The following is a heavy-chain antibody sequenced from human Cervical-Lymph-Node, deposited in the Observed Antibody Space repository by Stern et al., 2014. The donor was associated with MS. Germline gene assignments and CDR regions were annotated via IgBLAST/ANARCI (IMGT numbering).Heavy chain of an antibody. V-gene: IGHV5-51*01. CDR1: GYSFTTYW. Sequence: EVQLVESGAEVRKPGESLRISCKASGYSFTTYWIAWVRQMPGKGPEWMGIIYPGDSDTRYSPSFQGQVTISVDKSTATAHLQWSSLKASDTAMYYCARQADTNMVIGYYYDYWGQGTLVTVSS. D-gene: IGHD5-18*01. J-gene: IGHJ4*02. CDR2: IYPGDSDT. CDR3: ARQADTNMVIGYYYDY.